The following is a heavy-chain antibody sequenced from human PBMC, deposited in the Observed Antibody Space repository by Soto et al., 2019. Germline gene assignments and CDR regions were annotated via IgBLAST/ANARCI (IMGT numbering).Heavy chain of an antibody. CDR3: ARAMYYDFWSGYIHYGMDV. V-gene: IGHV1-2*04. Sequence: GASVKVSCKASGYTFTGYYMHWVRQAPGQGLEWMGWINPNSGGTNYAQKFQGWVTMTRDTSISTAYMELSRLRSDDTAVYYCARAMYYDFWSGYIHYGMDVWGQGTTVTVSS. J-gene: IGHJ6*02. D-gene: IGHD3-3*01. CDR2: INPNSGGT. CDR1: GYTFTGYY.